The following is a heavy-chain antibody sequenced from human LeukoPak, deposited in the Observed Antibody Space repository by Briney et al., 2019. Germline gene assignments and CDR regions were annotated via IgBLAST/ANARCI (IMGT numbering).Heavy chain of an antibody. D-gene: IGHD6-13*01. J-gene: IGHJ4*02. CDR2: IKQDGSEK. V-gene: IGHV3-7*01. CDR3: ASGIAAAHYLNPIFDY. CDR1: GFTFSSYW. Sequence: PGGSLRRSCAAYGFTFSSYWMSWVRQAPGKGLEWVANIKQDGSEKYYVDSVKGRFTISRDNAKNSLYLQMNSLRAEDTAVYYCASGIAAAHYLNPIFDYWGQGTLVTVSS.